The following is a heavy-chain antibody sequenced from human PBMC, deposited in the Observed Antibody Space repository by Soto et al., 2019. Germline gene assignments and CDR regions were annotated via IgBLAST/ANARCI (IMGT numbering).Heavy chain of an antibody. D-gene: IGHD6-13*01. V-gene: IGHV3-53*01. CDR2: IYSGGST. J-gene: IGHJ1*01. CDR1: GFTVSSNY. Sequence: GGSLRLSCAASGFTVSSNYMSWVRQAPGKGLEWVSVIYSGGSTYYADSVKGRFTISRDNSKNTLYLQMNSLRAEDTAVYYCASAGYSSSWYTLQHWGQGTLVTVSS. CDR3: ASAGYSSSWYTLQH.